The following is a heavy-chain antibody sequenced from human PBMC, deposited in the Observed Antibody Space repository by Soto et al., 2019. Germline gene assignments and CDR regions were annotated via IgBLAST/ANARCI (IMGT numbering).Heavy chain of an antibody. CDR1: GGTFSSYT. CDR3: ARDPPDILTGYYPNNWFDP. Sequence: SVKVSCKASGGTFSSYTISWVRQAPGQGLEWMGRIIPILGIANYAQKFQGRVTITADKSTSTAYMELSSLRSEDTAVYYCARDPPDILTGYYPNNWFDPWGQGTLVTVSS. V-gene: IGHV1-69*04. CDR2: IIPILGIA. J-gene: IGHJ5*02. D-gene: IGHD3-9*01.